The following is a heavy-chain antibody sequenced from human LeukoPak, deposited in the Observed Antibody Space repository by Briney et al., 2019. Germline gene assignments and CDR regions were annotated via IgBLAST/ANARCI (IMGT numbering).Heavy chain of an antibody. D-gene: IGHD1-26*01. Sequence: GGSLRLSCAASGFTFSDYYMSWIRQAPGKGLEWVSIIYSGGSTSYADSVKGRFTISRDNSKNTLYLQMNSLRAEDTAVYYCARDVVGATYFDWGQGTLVTVSS. CDR2: IYSGGST. J-gene: IGHJ4*02. V-gene: IGHV3-53*01. CDR3: ARDVVGATYFD. CDR1: GFTFSDYY.